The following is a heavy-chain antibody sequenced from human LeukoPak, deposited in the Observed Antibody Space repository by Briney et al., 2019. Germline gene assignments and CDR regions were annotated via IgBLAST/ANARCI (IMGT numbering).Heavy chain of an antibody. CDR3: ARAYDSSGYRAFDI. CDR2: IRQDGSDQ. V-gene: IGHV3-7*04. J-gene: IGHJ3*02. Sequence: GGSLRLSCAVSGFSFSRYWMSWVRQAPGKGLEWVASIRQDGSDQHYVDSVKSRLTISRDNAKNSLYLQVNSLRAEDTAMYYCARAYDSSGYRAFDIWGQGTMVTVSS. D-gene: IGHD3-22*01. CDR1: GFSFSRYW.